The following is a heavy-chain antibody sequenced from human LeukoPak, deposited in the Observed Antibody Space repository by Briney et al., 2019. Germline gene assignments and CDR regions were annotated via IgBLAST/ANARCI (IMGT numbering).Heavy chain of an antibody. J-gene: IGHJ4*02. CDR1: GITLSNYG. V-gene: IGHV3-23*01. Sequence: GGSLRLSCAVSGITLSNYGMSWVRQAPGKGLEWVSAISGSGGSTYYADSVKGRFTISRDNSKNTLYLQMNSLRAEDTAVYYCAKDDYGDFLFDYWGQGTLVTVSS. D-gene: IGHD4-17*01. CDR2: ISGSGGST. CDR3: AKDDYGDFLFDY.